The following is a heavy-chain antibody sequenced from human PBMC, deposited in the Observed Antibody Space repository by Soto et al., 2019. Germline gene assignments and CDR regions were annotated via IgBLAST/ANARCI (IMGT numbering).Heavy chain of an antibody. V-gene: IGHV3-33*01. J-gene: IGHJ4*02. CDR2: KWYDGSNK. D-gene: IGHD2-2*02. CDR3: ARGYAANCSSTSCYTGELDY. Sequence: PGGSLRLSCAASGFTFSSYGMHWVRQAPGKGLEWVAVKWYDGSNKYYADSVKGRFTISRDNSKNTLYLQMNSLRAEDTAVYYCARGYAANCSSTSCYTGELDYWGQGTLVTVSS. CDR1: GFTFSSYG.